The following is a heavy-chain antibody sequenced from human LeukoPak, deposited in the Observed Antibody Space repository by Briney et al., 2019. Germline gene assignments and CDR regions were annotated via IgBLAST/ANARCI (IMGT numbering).Heavy chain of an antibody. J-gene: IGHJ3*02. V-gene: IGHV4-34*01. CDR1: GESFSGHY. D-gene: IGHD3-16*02. CDR2: INHSGST. Sequence: PSETLSLTCAVYGESFSGHYWSWIRQPPGKGLEWIGEINHSGSTNYNPSLKTRVTMSVDTSKNRLSLKLSSVTAADTAVYYCARSNYVWGSYRPRQSDAFDIWGQGTMVTVSS. CDR3: ARSNYVWGSYRPRQSDAFDI.